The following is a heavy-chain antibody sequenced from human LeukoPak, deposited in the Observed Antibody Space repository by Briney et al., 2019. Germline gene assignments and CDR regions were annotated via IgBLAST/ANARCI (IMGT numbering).Heavy chain of an antibody. D-gene: IGHD1-26*01. CDR1: GFTFCNYA. V-gene: IGHV3-64*02. CDR3: ARSNNIVGATYFDY. CDR2: ISSDGGST. J-gene: IGHJ4*02. Sequence: PGGAPGLSCAASGFTFCNYAMHWVRPAPRKGLEYISSISSDGGSTYYADSVKGRFTISRDNSKNTLYLQMGRLRAEDMAVYYCARSNNIVGATYFDYWGQGTLVTVSS.